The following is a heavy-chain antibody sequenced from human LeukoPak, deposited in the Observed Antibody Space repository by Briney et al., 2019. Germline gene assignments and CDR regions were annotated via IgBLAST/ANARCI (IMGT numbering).Heavy chain of an antibody. CDR1: GGSISSYY. J-gene: IGHJ4*02. V-gene: IGHV4-59*08. CDR2: IYYSGST. CDR3: ARQLGPLHYFDY. Sequence: SETLSLTCTVSGGSISSYYWSWIRQPPGKGLEWIGYIYYSGSTNYSPSLKSRVTISVDTSKNQFSLKLSSVTAADTAVYYCARQLGPLHYFDYWGQGTLVTVSS.